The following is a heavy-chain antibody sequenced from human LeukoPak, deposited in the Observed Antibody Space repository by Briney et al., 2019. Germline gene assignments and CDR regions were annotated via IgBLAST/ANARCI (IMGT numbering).Heavy chain of an antibody. CDR2: ISSSSSYI. CDR3: AKDTHFDP. CDR1: GFTFSSYS. J-gene: IGHJ5*02. Sequence: GGSLRLSCAASGFTFSSYSMNWVRQAPGKGLEWVSSISSSSSYIYYADSVKGRFTISRDNSKNTLYLQMNSLRAEDTAVYYCAKDTHFDPWGQGTLVTVSS. V-gene: IGHV3-21*01.